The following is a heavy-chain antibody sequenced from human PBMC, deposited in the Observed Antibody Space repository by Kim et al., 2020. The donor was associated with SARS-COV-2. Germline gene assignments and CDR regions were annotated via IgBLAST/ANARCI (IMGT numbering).Heavy chain of an antibody. D-gene: IGHD3-10*02. Sequence: GGSLRLSCGGSGFTFSSFAITWVRQAPGKGLEWVASVSGSGASTYSADAVKGRFTISRDNSKSTLFLQMNNLRVEDTAVYFCAREASSSCLFCYGLDVWG. CDR3: AREASSSCLFCYGLDV. CDR1: GFTFSSFA. CDR2: VSGSGAST. J-gene: IGHJ6*01. V-gene: IGHV3-23*01.